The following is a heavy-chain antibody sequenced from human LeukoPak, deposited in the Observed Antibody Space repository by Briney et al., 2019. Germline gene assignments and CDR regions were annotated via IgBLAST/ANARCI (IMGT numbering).Heavy chain of an antibody. CDR2: IWYDGSNK. CDR3: ARDESITFGGVIVMLDYFDY. CDR1: GFTFSSYG. V-gene: IGHV3-33*01. Sequence: GGSLRLSCAASGFTFSSYGMHWVRQAPGEGLEWVAVIWYDGSNKYYADSVKGRFTISRDNSKNTLYLQMNSLRAEDTAVYYCARDESITFGGVIVMLDYFDYWGQGTLVTVSS. D-gene: IGHD3-16*02. J-gene: IGHJ4*02.